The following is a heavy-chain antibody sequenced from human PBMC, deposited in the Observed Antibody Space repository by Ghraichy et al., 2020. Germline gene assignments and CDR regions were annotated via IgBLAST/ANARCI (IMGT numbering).Heavy chain of an antibody. D-gene: IGHD5-12*01. V-gene: IGHV3-23*01. CDR3: AKYHELYSGYDNFDY. CDR1: GFTFSTYA. CDR2: ISNSGGLT. Sequence: GESLNISCAASGFTFSTYAMGWVRQAPGKGLQWVSTISNSGGLTYYAASVKGRFTISRDNSKNTLFLQMNTLRAEDTAVYYCAKYHELYSGYDNFDYWGQGTLVTVSS. J-gene: IGHJ4*02.